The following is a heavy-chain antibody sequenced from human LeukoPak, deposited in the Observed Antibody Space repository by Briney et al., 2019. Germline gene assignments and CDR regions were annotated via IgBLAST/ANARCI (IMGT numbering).Heavy chain of an antibody. J-gene: IGHJ4*02. CDR3: ARVYGDYVGYYFDY. V-gene: IGHV1-69*13. D-gene: IGHD4-17*01. CDR2: IIPIFGTA. CDR1: GGTFSSYA. Sequence: SVKVSCKASGGTFSSYAISWVRQAPGQGLEWVGGIIPIFGTANYAQKFQGRVTITADESTSTAYMELSSLRSEDTAVYYCARVYGDYVGYYFDYWGQGTLVTVSS.